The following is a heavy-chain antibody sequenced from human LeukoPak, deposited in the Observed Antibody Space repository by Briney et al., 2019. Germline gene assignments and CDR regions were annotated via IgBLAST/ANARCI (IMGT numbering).Heavy chain of an antibody. J-gene: IGHJ4*02. CDR1: GYTFTSYD. D-gene: IGHD4-23*01. CDR2: INPNSGGT. Sequence: GASVKVSCKASGYTFTSYDINWVRQATGQGLEWMGRINPNSGGTNYAQKFQGRVTMTRDTSISTAYMELSRLRSDDTAVYYCAQVSDYGGYFDYWGQGTLVTVSS. CDR3: AQVSDYGGYFDY. V-gene: IGHV1-2*06.